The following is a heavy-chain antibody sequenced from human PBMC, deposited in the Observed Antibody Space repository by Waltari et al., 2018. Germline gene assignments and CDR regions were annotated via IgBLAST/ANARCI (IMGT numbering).Heavy chain of an antibody. CDR3: ARDSWASHTGVVTYYYHMDV. CDR2: ISYDGSNK. CDR1: GFTFSSYA. D-gene: IGHD5-18*01. J-gene: IGHJ6*03. V-gene: IGHV3-30-3*01. Sequence: QVQLVESGGGVVQPGRSLRLSCAASGFTFSSYAMHWVRQAPGKGLEWVAVISYDGSNKYYADSVKGRFTISRDNSKNTLYLQINSLRPEDTAVYHCARDSWASHTGVVTYYYHMDVWGKGTTVTVSS.